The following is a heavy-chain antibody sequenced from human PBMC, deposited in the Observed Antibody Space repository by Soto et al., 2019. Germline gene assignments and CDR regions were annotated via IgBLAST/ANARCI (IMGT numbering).Heavy chain of an antibody. J-gene: IGHJ6*02. CDR1: GFTFSSYA. Sequence: GGSLRLSCAASGFTFSSYAMSLVRQAPGKGLEWVSAISGSGGSTYYADSVKGRFTISRDNSKNTLYLQMNSLRAEDTAVYYCAKRLSWDFWIGYYDYYYYGMDVWGQGSTVTVSS. CDR2: ISGSGGST. V-gene: IGHV3-23*01. CDR3: AKRLSWDFWIGYYDYYYYGMDV. D-gene: IGHD3-3*01.